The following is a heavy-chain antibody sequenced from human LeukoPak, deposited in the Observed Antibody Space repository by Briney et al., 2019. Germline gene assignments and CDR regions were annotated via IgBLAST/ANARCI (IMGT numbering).Heavy chain of an antibody. CDR2: ISSSSSYI. CDR1: GFTFSSYA. D-gene: IGHD3-3*01. Sequence: KTGGSLRLSCAASGFTFSSYAMSWVRQAPGKGLEWVSSISSSSSYIYYADSVKGRFTISRDNAKNSLYLQMNSLRAEDTAVYYCARADFWSGQAHMDVWGKGTTVTVSS. V-gene: IGHV3-21*01. J-gene: IGHJ6*03. CDR3: ARADFWSGQAHMDV.